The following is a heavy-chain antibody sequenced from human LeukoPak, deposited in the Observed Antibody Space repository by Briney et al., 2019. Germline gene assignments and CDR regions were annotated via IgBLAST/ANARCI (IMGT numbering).Heavy chain of an antibody. CDR3: AKEAGKFDY. J-gene: IGHJ4*02. CDR2: ISGDGVST. CDR1: GLPIANFA. Sequence: PGGSLRLSCVASGLPIANFAMHWVRQAPGKGLEWVSFISGDGVSTFYADSVKGRFSISRDNTKNSLNLEMNSLRTEDATMYYCAKEAGKFDYWGQGTLVAVSS. V-gene: IGHV3-43*02. D-gene: IGHD6-13*01.